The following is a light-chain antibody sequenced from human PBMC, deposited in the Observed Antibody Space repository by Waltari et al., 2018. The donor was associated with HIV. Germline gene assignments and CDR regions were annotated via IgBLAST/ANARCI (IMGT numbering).Light chain of an antibody. Sequence: EIVLTQSPATLSLSPGERATLSCRASQSVFRYLAWYQQKPGQAPRLLIYDASNRATGIPARFSGSGSATDFTLTISSLEPEDFAVYYCQHRYNWLTFGGGTKVEIK. V-gene: IGKV3-11*01. CDR1: QSVFRY. CDR3: QHRYNWLT. J-gene: IGKJ4*01. CDR2: DAS.